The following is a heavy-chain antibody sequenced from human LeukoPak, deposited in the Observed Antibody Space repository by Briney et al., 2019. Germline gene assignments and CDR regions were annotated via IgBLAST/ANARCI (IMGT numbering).Heavy chain of an antibody. CDR3: AKDFSMIVVVITYDY. CDR1: GFTFSSYG. Sequence: GGSLRLSCAASGFTFSSYGMHWVRQAPGKGLEWVAVISYDGSNKYYADSVKGRFTISRDNSKNTLYLQMNSLRAEDTAVYYCAKDFSMIVVVITYDYWGQGTLVTVSS. J-gene: IGHJ4*02. CDR2: ISYDGSNK. D-gene: IGHD3-22*01. V-gene: IGHV3-30*18.